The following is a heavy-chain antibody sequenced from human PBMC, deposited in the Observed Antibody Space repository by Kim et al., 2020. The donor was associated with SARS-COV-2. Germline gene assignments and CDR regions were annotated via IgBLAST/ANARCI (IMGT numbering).Heavy chain of an antibody. CDR3: ARQYYYDSSGYYYPHYYYYGFDV. CDR2: ISYDGSNK. J-gene: IGHJ6*02. Sequence: GGSLRLSCAASGFTFSSYAMHWVRQAPGKGLEWVAVISYDGSNKYYADSVKGRFTISRDNSKNTLYLQMNSLRAEDTAVYYCARQYYYDSSGYYYPHYYYYGFDVWGQGTTVTVSS. D-gene: IGHD3-22*01. V-gene: IGHV3-30*04. CDR1: GFTFSSYA.